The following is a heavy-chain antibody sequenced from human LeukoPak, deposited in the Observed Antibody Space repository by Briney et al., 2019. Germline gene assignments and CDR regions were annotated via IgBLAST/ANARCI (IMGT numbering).Heavy chain of an antibody. CDR1: GFTFSSYA. Sequence: PGGSLRLSCAATGFTFSSYAMHWVRQAPGKGLEWVAVISYDGSNKYYADSVKGRFTISRDNSKNTLYLQMNSLRAEDTAVYYCARDSPPWELLIDAFDIWGQGTMVTVSS. V-gene: IGHV3-30-3*01. D-gene: IGHD1-26*01. CDR2: ISYDGSNK. CDR3: ARDSPPWELLIDAFDI. J-gene: IGHJ3*02.